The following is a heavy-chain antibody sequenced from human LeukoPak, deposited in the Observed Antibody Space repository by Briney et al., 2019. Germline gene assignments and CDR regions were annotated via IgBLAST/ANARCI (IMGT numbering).Heavy chain of an antibody. CDR1: GFIFSNYA. CDR2: ISDSGDAT. Sequence: QPGGSLRLSCAGSGFIFSNYAMSWVRQAPGQGLEWVSTISDSGDATFYADAVKGRFTISRDNSKNTLYLQMYSLRAEDTAIYYCAKAPPYTKYFDYWGQGTLLTASS. V-gene: IGHV3-23*01. D-gene: IGHD1-1*01. CDR3: AKAPPYTKYFDY. J-gene: IGHJ4*02.